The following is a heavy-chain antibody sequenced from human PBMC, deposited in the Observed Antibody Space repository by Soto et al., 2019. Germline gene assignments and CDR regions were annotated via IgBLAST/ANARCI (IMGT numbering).Heavy chain of an antibody. D-gene: IGHD6-19*01. V-gene: IGHV1-69*13. CDR2: IIPIFGTA. J-gene: IGHJ4*02. CDR3: AKPSKRSYSSGWYPFDY. CDR1: GGTFSSYA. Sequence: SVKVSCKASGGTFSSYAISWVRQAPGQGLEWMGGIIPIFGTANYAQKFQGRVTITADESTSTAYMELSSLRSEDTAVYYCAKPSKRSYSSGWYPFDYWGQGTLVTVSS.